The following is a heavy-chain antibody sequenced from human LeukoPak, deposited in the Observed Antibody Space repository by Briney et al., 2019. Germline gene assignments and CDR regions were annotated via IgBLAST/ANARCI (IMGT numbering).Heavy chain of an antibody. CDR1: GYSFANYD. D-gene: IGHD6-19*01. V-gene: IGHV1-2*02. CDR2: INPNSGGT. Sequence: ASVKVSCKASGYSFANYDINWVRQATGQGLEWMGWINPNSGGTKYAQKFQGRVTMTRDTSIRTAYMELSRLRSDDTAVYYCARGGVAGTIDYWGQGTLVTVSS. CDR3: ARGGVAGTIDY. J-gene: IGHJ4*02.